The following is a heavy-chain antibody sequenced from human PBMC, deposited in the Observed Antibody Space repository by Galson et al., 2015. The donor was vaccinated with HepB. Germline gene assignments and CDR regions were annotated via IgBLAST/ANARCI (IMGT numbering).Heavy chain of an antibody. CDR3: AKDRLEVGVAATLGY. D-gene: IGHD2-15*01. Sequence: LRLSCAASGFTFSSYAMSWVRQAPGKGLEWVSAISGSGGSTYYADSVKGRFTIPRDNSKNTLYLQMNSLRAEDTAVYYCAKDRLEVGVAATLGYWGQGTLVTVPS. CDR1: GFTFSSYA. J-gene: IGHJ4*02. CDR2: ISGSGGST. V-gene: IGHV3-23*01.